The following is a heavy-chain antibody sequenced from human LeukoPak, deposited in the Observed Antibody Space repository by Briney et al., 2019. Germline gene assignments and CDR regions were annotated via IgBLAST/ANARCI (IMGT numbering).Heavy chain of an antibody. CDR1: GFTFSDYY. CDR3: ARRRDSSGYPRDDAFDI. CDR2: ISSSGSTI. V-gene: IGHV3-11*01. Sequence: GGSLRLSCAASGFTFSDYYMSWIRQAPGKGLEWVSYISSSGSTIYYADSVKGRFTISRDNAKNSLYLQMNSLRVEDTAVYYCARRRDSSGYPRDDAFDIWGQGTMVTVSS. D-gene: IGHD3-22*01. J-gene: IGHJ3*02.